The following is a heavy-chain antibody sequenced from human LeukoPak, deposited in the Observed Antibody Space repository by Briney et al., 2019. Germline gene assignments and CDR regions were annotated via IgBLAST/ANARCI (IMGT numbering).Heavy chain of an antibody. V-gene: IGHV3-53*01. J-gene: IGHJ4*02. Sequence: GSLRLSCAASGFTVITNDMTWVRQAPGKGLEWVSVLYSDGNTKYADSVQGRFTISRDNFKNTLYLEMNSLSPDDTAVYYCARGVEPLAANTLAYWGQGTLVTVSS. CDR1: GFTVITND. CDR2: LYSDGNT. D-gene: IGHD1-14*01. CDR3: ARGVEPLAANTLAY.